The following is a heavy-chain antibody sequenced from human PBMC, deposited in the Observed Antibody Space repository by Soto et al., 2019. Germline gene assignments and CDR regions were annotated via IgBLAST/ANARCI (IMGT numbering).Heavy chain of an antibody. J-gene: IGHJ4*02. CDR3: SRDPQY. CDR2: MYNSVST. CDR1: GGSISSGGYY. Sequence: SETLSLTCTVSGGSISSGGYYWSWIRQHPGKGLEWIGYMYNSVSTYYNPSLKSRVTISVDKSKNQFSLKLSSVTAADTAVYYCSRDPQYWGQGTLVTVS. V-gene: IGHV4-31*03.